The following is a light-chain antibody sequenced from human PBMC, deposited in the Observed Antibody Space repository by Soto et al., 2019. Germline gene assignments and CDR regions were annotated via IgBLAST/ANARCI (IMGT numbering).Light chain of an antibody. CDR2: RNN. V-gene: IGLV1-47*01. CDR1: SSNIGSNY. Sequence: QSVLTQPPSASGTPGQRVSISYSGSSSNIGSNYVYWYQQLPETAPKLLIYRNNQRPSGVPDRFSGSKSGTSASLAISGLRSQHEADYYCAAWDASLSGRVVFGGGTQLTVL. CDR3: AAWDASLSGRVV. J-gene: IGLJ2*01.